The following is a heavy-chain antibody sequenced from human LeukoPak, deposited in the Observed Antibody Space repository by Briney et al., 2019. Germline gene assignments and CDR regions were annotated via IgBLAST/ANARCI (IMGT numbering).Heavy chain of an antibody. J-gene: IGHJ4*02. D-gene: IGHD3-16*01. CDR2: ISSTHEI. CDR3: VRDRNWAFHC. CDR1: GFTFTTYA. Sequence: GGSLRLSCAASGFTFTTYAVNWVRQAPGEGVEWISYISSTHEIWDADSVKGRFAISRDDAKNSVFLQMTSLRAEDTALYYCVRDRNWAFHCWGRRSLLSVSS. V-gene: IGHV3-48*01.